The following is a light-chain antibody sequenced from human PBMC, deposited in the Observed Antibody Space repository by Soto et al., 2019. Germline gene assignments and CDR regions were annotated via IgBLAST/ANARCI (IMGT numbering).Light chain of an antibody. CDR2: KVS. CDR3: LQGTHWPRT. V-gene: IGKV2-30*01. J-gene: IGKJ2*01. Sequence: DVVMTQSPLSLSVTLGQPASISCRSSQSLVYSDGNTYLNWFQQRPGQSSRRLIYKVSNRDSGVPDRFGGSGSGTDFTLKISRVEAEDVGVYYCLQGTHWPRTFGQGTKLEIK. CDR1: QSLVYSDGNTY.